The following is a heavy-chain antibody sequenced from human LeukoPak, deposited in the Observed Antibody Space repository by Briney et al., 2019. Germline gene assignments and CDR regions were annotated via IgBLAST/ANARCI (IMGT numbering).Heavy chain of an antibody. CDR3: ATEGFILTGYYNNWFDP. D-gene: IGHD3-9*01. CDR2: FDPEDGET. CDR1: GYTLTELS. V-gene: IGHV1-24*01. J-gene: IGHJ5*02. Sequence: ASVKVSFKVSGYTLTELSMHWVRQAPGKGLEWMGGFDPEDGETIYAQKFQGRVTMTADTSTDTAYMELSSLRSVDTAVYYCATEGFILTGYYNNWFDPWGQGTLVTVSS.